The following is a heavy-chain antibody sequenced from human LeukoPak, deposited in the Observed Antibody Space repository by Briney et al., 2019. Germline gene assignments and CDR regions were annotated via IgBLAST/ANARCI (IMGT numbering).Heavy chain of an antibody. J-gene: IGHJ4*02. CDR3: ARSSPRKGDSSGCYGY. CDR1: GYTFTSYY. V-gene: IGHV1-46*01. D-gene: IGHD3-22*01. CDR2: INPSGGST. Sequence: ASVKVSCKASGYTFTSYYMHWVRQAPGQGLEWMGIINPSGGSTSYAQKFQGRVTMTRDTSTSTVYMELSSLRSEDTAVYYCARSSPRKGDSSGCYGYWGQGTLVTVSS.